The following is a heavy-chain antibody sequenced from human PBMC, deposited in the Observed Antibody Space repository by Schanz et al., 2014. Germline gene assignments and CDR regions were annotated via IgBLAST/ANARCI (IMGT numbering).Heavy chain of an antibody. D-gene: IGHD5-18*01. CDR2: ISRDASSR. CDR3: AKDRRGYRYGHIDF. V-gene: IGHV3-30*04. Sequence: QVQLVESGGGVVQPGRSLRLSCPASGFNFSTYAMHWVRQAPGKGLQWVAVISRDASSRYYADSVKGRFTISRDNSKNTLYLQMNSLRAEDTALYYCAKDRRGYRYGHIDFWGQGDLVTVSS. CDR1: GFNFSTYA. J-gene: IGHJ4*02.